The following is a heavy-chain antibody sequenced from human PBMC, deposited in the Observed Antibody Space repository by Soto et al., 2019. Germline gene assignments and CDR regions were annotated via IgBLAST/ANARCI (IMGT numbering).Heavy chain of an antibody. CDR1: GFTFSSYS. J-gene: IGHJ5*02. CDR3: ARDQALELWFGELLHNWFDP. Sequence: GGSLRLSCAASGFTFSSYSMNWVRQAPGKGLEWVSSISSSSSYIYYADSVKGRFTISRDNAKNSLYLQMNSLRAEDTAVYYCARDQALELWFGELLHNWFDPWGQGTLVTVSS. CDR2: ISSSSSYI. D-gene: IGHD3-10*01. V-gene: IGHV3-21*01.